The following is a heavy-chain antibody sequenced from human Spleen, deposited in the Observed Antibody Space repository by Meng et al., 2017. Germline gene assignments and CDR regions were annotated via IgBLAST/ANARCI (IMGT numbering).Heavy chain of an antibody. CDR2: SSSSGSTI. CDR3: AKVRGYSYGSLDY. J-gene: IGHJ4*02. CDR1: GFTFSSYW. Sequence: GGSLRLSCVVSGFTFSSYWMYWVRQAPGKGLEWVSYSSSSGSTIYYADSVKGRFTISRDNSKNTLYLQMNSLRAEDTAVYYCAKVRGYSYGSLDYWGQGTLVTVSS. V-gene: IGHV3-48*01. D-gene: IGHD5-18*01.